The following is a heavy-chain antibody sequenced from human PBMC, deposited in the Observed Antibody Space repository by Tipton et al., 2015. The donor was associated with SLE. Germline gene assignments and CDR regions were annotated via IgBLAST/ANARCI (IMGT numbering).Heavy chain of an antibody. J-gene: IGHJ4*02. CDR1: DGSISSYY. Sequence: TLSLTCTVSDGSISSYYWSWIRQPPGKGLEWIGSVYYSGYTFYNPSLKSRVTISGDTSKNQFSLKLSSVTAADTAVYYCAGSGEHYFDYWGQGTLVTVSS. CDR3: AGSGEHYFDY. V-gene: IGHV4-59*04. D-gene: IGHD3-3*01. CDR2: VYYSGYT.